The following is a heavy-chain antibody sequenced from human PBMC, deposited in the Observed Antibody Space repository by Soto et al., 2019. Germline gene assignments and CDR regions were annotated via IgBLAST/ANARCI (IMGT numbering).Heavy chain of an antibody. D-gene: IGHD6-13*01. CDR2: FDPEDGET. J-gene: IGHJ4*02. Sequence: ASVKVSCKVSGYTLTELSMHWVRQAPGKGLEWMGGFDPEDGETIYAQKFQGRVTMTEDTSTDTAYMELSSLRSEDTAVYYCATEWAKRGQQLDPYYFDYWGQGTLVTVSS. CDR3: ATEWAKRGQQLDPYYFDY. V-gene: IGHV1-24*01. CDR1: GYTLTELS.